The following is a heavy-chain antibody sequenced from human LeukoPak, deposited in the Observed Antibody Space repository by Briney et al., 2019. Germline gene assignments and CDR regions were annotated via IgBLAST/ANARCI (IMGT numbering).Heavy chain of an antibody. Sequence: GGSLRLSCAASGFTFSSYGMHWVRQAPGKGLEWVAFIRYDGSNKYYADSVKGRFTISRDNSKNTLYLQMNSLRAEDTAVYYCAKDGGDCCGGDCYPHYYYYYYMDVWGKGTTVTISS. CDR3: AKDGGDCCGGDCYPHYYYYYYMDV. CDR1: GFTFSSYG. CDR2: IRYDGSNK. V-gene: IGHV3-30*02. D-gene: IGHD2-21*02. J-gene: IGHJ6*03.